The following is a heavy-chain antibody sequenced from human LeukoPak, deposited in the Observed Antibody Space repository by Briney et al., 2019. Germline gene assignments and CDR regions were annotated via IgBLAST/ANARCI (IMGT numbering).Heavy chain of an antibody. CDR2: IYYSGST. CDR1: GGSISSYY. V-gene: IGHV4-59*01. J-gene: IGHJ1*01. D-gene: IGHD3-10*01. Sequence: SETLSLTCTVPGGSISSYYWSWIRQPPGKGLEWIGYIYYSGSTNYNPSLKSRVTISVDTSKNQFSLKLSSVTAADTAVYYCASSFGEYFQHWGQGTLVTVSS. CDR3: ASSFGEYFQH.